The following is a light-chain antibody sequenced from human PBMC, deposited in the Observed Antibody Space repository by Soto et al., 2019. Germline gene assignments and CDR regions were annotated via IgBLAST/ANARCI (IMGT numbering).Light chain of an antibody. Sequence: QSVLTQPTSVSGSPGQSITISCTGNSNDIGAYDYVSWYQQHSGKDPRLLIPGVRNRPSGISSRFSASKSGLTASLTISGLQAQDEADYYCSSFTTNRIYVSGPGTQVNVL. CDR2: GVR. CDR1: SNDIGAYDY. V-gene: IGLV2-14*01. J-gene: IGLJ1*01. CDR3: SSFTTNRIYV.